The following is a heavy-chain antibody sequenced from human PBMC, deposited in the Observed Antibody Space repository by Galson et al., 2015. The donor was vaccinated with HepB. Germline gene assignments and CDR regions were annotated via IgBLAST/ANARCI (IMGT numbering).Heavy chain of an antibody. Sequence: PALVKPTQTLTLTCTFSGFSLTTSGVGVGWIRQPPGKALEWLALNYWDDDKRYSPSLRSRLTITRDISKKQLVLTMTNMDPVDTATYYCAHSRSESYHYFLDVWGQGTTVTVSS. CDR1: GFSLTTSGVG. J-gene: IGHJ6*03. D-gene: IGHD1-14*01. CDR2: NYWDDDK. V-gene: IGHV2-5*02. CDR3: AHSRSESYHYFLDV.